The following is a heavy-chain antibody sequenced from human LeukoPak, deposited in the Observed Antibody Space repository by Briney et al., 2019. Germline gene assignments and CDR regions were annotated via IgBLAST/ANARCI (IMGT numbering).Heavy chain of an antibody. CDR2: ISAYNGNT. CDR1: GYTFTSYG. D-gene: IGHD2-2*01. Sequence: GASVKVSCKASGYTFTSYGISWVRQAPGQGLEWMGWISAYNGNTNYAQKLQGRVTMTTDTSTSTAYMELSSLRSEDTAVYYCARGACSSTSCYSQLGKNWFDPWGQGTLVTVSS. CDR3: ARGACSSTSCYSQLGKNWFDP. J-gene: IGHJ5*02. V-gene: IGHV1-18*01.